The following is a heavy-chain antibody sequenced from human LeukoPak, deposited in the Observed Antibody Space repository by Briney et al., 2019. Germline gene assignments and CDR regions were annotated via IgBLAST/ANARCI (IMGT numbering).Heavy chain of an antibody. V-gene: IGHV3-11*01. CDR1: GFTFSDYY. D-gene: IGHD3-10*01. CDR3: ARANFFRSGYYYYYMDV. CDR2: ISSSGSTI. Sequence: GGSLRLSCAASGFTFSDYYMSWIRQAPGKGLEWVSGISSSGSTIYYADSVKGRFTIFRDNAKNSLYLQMNSLIAEDTALYYFARANFFRSGYYYYYMDVWGKGTTVTISS. J-gene: IGHJ6*03.